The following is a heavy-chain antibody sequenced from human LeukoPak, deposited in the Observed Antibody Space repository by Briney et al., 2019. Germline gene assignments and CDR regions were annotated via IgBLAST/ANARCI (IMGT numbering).Heavy chain of an antibody. CDR1: GFPFSAYA. CDR3: EKDFGAPS. V-gene: IGHV3-30*09. CDR2: ISDDGNNE. D-gene: IGHD3-10*01. J-gene: IGHJ4*02. Sequence: GGSLRLSCAASGFPFSAYAMHWVRQAPGKGLEWLAVISDDGNNENVADSVKGRFAISRDNSKNTVFLQMNSLRAGDTAIYYCEKDFGAPSWGQGTLVTVSS.